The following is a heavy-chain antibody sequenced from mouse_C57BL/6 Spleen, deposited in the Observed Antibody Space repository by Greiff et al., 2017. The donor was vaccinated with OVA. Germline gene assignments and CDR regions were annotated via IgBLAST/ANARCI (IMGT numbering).Heavy chain of an antibody. CDR3: AAYYSNWFAY. CDR2: ISYDGSN. V-gene: IGHV3-6*01. D-gene: IGHD2-5*01. CDR1: GYSITSGYY. J-gene: IGHJ3*01. Sequence: EVKLMESGPGLVKPSQSLSLTCSVTGYSITSGYYWNWIRQFPGNKLEWMGYISYDGSNNYNPSLKNRISNTRDTSKNQFFLKLNSVTTEDTATYYCAAYYSNWFAYWGQGALVTVSA.